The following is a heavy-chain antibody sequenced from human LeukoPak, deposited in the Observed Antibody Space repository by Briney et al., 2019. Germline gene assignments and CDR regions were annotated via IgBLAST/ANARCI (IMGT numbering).Heavy chain of an antibody. Sequence: SVKVSCKASGYTFTSYDINWVRQAPGQGLEWMGGIIPIFGTANYAQKFQGRVTITADESTSTAYMELSSLRSEDTAVYYCARDYSSRWSNWGQGTLVTVSS. CDR3: ARDYSSRWSN. J-gene: IGHJ4*02. CDR2: IIPIFGTA. D-gene: IGHD6-13*01. V-gene: IGHV1-69*13. CDR1: GYTFTSYD.